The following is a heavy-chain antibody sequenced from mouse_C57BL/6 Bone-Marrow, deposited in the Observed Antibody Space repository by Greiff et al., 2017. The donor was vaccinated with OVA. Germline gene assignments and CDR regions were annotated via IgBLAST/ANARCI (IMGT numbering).Heavy chain of an antibody. V-gene: IGHV14-4*01. Sequence: EVQLQQSGAELVRPGASVKLSCTASGFNIKDDYMHWVKQRPEQGLEWIGWIDPENGDTEYASKFQGKATITADTSSNTAYLQLSSLTSEDTAVYCYTTNYFDYWGQGTTLTVSS. CDR3: TTNYFDY. CDR1: GFNIKDDY. J-gene: IGHJ2*01. CDR2: IDPENGDT.